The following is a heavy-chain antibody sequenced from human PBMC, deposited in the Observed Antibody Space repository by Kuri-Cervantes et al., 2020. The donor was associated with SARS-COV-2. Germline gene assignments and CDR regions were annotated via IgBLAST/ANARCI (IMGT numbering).Heavy chain of an antibody. Sequence: GSLRLSCAVYGGSFSGYYWGWIRQPPGKGLEWIGSIYYSGSTYYNPSLKSRVTISVDTSKNQFSLKLSSVTAADTAVYYCARHVGKPEQLPLNWGQGTLVTVSS. V-gene: IGHV4-34*01. D-gene: IGHD6-13*01. J-gene: IGHJ4*02. CDR1: GGSFSGYY. CDR3: ARHVGKPEQLPLN. CDR2: IYYSGST.